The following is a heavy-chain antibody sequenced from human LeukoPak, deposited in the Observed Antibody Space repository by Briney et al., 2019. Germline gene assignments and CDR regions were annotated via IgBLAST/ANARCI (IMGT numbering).Heavy chain of an antibody. CDR3: ARAGRGLLDY. J-gene: IGHJ4*02. CDR2: ISSSGSTI. V-gene: IGHV3-48*03. CDR1: GFTFSSYE. Sequence: GGSLRLSCAASGFTFSSYEMNWVRQAPGKGLEWVSYISSSGSTIYYADSVMGRFTISRDNAKNSLYLQMNSLRAEDTAVYYCARAGRGLLDYWGQGTLVTVSS.